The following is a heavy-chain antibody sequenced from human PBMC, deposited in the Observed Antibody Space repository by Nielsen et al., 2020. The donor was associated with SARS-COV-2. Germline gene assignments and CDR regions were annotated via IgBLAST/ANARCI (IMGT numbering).Heavy chain of an antibody. D-gene: IGHD6-6*01. CDR3: ARGGSIPARPLDC. V-gene: IGHV1-2*06. CDR1: GYTFTGSY. Sequence: ASVKVSCKASGYTFTGSYVHWVRQAPGQGLEWMGRINPNSGATIYAQKFQGRVTMTRDTSISTAYLEVTRLRSDDTAVYYCARGGSIPARPLDCWGLGTLVTVSS. J-gene: IGHJ4*02. CDR2: INPNSGAT.